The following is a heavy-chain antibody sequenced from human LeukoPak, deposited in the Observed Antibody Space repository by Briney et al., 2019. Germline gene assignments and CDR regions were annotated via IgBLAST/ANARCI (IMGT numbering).Heavy chain of an antibody. CDR3: AHSGKVGWELLLPPGAFDI. V-gene: IGHV2-5*02. D-gene: IGHD1-26*01. CDR2: IYWDDDK. Sequence: SGPTLVKPTQTLTLTCTFSGSSLSTSGVGVGWIRQPPGKALEWLALIYWDDDKRYSPSLKSRLTITKDTSKNQVVLTMTNMDPVDTATYYCAHSGKVGWELLLPPGAFDIWGQGTMVTVSS. J-gene: IGHJ3*02. CDR1: GSSLSTSGVG.